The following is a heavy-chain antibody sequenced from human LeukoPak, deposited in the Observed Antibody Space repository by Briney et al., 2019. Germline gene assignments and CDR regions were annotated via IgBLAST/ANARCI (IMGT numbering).Heavy chain of an antibody. CDR3: ARLGVVVPAAISPLYYYYGMDV. J-gene: IGHJ6*02. CDR2: MNPNSGNT. CDR1: GYTFTSYD. Sequence: AASVKVSCKASGYTFTSYDINWVRQATGQGLEWMGWMNPNSGNTGYAQKFQGRVTMTRNTSISTAYMELSSLRSGDTAVYYCARLGVVVPAAISPLYYYYGMDVWGQGTTVTVSS. V-gene: IGHV1-8*01. D-gene: IGHD2-2*02.